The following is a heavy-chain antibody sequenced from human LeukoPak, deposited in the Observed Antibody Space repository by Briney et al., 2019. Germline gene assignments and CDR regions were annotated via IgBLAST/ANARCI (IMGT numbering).Heavy chain of an antibody. Sequence: GGSLRLSCAASGFTFSSYAMSWVRQAPGKGLEWVSAISGSGGSTYYADSVKGRFTISRDNSKNTLYLQMNSLRAEDTAVYYCARRYYYDSSGLDYWGQGTLVTVSS. CDR1: GFTFSSYA. D-gene: IGHD3-22*01. CDR3: ARRYYYDSSGLDY. J-gene: IGHJ4*02. CDR2: ISGSGGST. V-gene: IGHV3-23*01.